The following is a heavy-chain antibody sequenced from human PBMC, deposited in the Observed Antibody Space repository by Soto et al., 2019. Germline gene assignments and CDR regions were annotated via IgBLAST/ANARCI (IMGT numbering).Heavy chain of an antibody. Sequence: QLVESGGDLVQPGSSLRLSCAASGFKFEDYAMHWVRQPPGKGLEWVSGISWGSGSIGYAESVRGRFAISRDNAKKSLYLQMNTLRTEDTAIYYCARSRATGNPLDYWGQGTLVTVSS. CDR2: ISWGSGSI. D-gene: IGHD5-12*01. J-gene: IGHJ4*02. CDR3: ARSRATGNPLDY. V-gene: IGHV3-9*01. CDR1: GFKFEDYA.